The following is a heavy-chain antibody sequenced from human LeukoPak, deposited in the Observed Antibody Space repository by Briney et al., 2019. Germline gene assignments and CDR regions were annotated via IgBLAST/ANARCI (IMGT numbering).Heavy chain of an antibody. Sequence: ASVKVSCKASGYTFTSYAMHWVRQAPGQRLEWMGWINAGNGNTKYSQEFQGRVTITRDTSASTAYMELSSLRSEDTAVYYCARELSKIVVVPAPRAFDIWGQGTMVTVSS. D-gene: IGHD2-2*01. J-gene: IGHJ3*02. CDR3: ARELSKIVVVPAPRAFDI. V-gene: IGHV1-3*03. CDR2: INAGNGNT. CDR1: GYTFTSYA.